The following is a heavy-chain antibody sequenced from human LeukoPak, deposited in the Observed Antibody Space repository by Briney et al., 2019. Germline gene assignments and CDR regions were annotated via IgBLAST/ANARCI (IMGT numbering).Heavy chain of an antibody. V-gene: IGHV4-61*02. CDR2: IYISGST. CDR1: GGSISSGSYY. D-gene: IGHD6-13*01. J-gene: IGHJ4*02. Sequence: SQTLSLTCTVAGGSISSGSYYWSWIRQPAGKGLEWIGRIYISGSTNYNPSLKSRVTISVDTSKNQFSLKLSSVTAADTAVYYCAREGAESSSWFLDYWGQGTLVTVSS. CDR3: AREGAESSSWFLDY.